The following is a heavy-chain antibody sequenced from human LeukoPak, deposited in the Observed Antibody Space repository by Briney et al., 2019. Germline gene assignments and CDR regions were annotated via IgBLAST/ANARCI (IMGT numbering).Heavy chain of an antibody. V-gene: IGHV1-18*01. Sequence: GASVKVSCKASGYTFTSYGISWVRQAPGQGLEWMGWISAYNGNTNYAQKLQGRVTMTTDTSTSTAYMELRSLRSDDTAVYYCARVPLPSYDFWSGYFWATSLELSPYWFDPWGQGTLVTVSS. CDR2: ISAYNGNT. CDR3: ARVPLPSYDFWSGYFWATSLELSPYWFDP. CDR1: GYTFTSYG. J-gene: IGHJ5*02. D-gene: IGHD3-3*01.